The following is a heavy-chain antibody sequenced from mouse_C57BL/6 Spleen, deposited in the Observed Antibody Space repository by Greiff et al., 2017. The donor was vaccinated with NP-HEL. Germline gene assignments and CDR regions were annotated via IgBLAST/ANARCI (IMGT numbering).Heavy chain of an antibody. V-gene: IGHV1-69*01. CDR1: GYTFTSYW. CDR2: IDPSDSYT. Sequence: LVESGAELVMPGASVKLSCKASGYTFTSYWMHWVKQRPGQGLEWIGEIDPSDSYTNYNQKFKGKSTLTVDKSSSTAYMQLSSLTSEDSAVYYCARASDYDVAYWGQGTLVTVSA. D-gene: IGHD2-4*01. CDR3: ARASDYDVAY. J-gene: IGHJ3*01.